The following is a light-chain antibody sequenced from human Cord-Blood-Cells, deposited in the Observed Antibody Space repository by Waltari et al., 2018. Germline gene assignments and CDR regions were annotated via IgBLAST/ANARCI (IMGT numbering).Light chain of an antibody. V-gene: IGKV1-39*01. CDR1: QSISSY. CDR2: AAS. CDR3: QQSYSTRWT. Sequence: DIQMTQSPSSLSAPVGDRVTITCRASQSISSYLNWYQQKPGKAPKLLIYAASSLQSGVPSRFSGSGSGTDFTLTISSLQPEDFATYYCQQSYSTRWTFGQGTKVEIK. J-gene: IGKJ1*01.